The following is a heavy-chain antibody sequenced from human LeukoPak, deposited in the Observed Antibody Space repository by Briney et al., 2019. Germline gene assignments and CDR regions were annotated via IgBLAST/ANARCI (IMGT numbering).Heavy chain of an antibody. Sequence: SETLSLTCTVSGGSISSYYWSWIRQSPGKGLEWIGYIYNSGSTDYNPSLKSRVTISVDTSKNQFSLKLTSVTAADTAVYYCARRVSYRNCFDPWGQGTLVTVSS. CDR3: ARRVSYRNCFDP. V-gene: IGHV4-59*08. J-gene: IGHJ5*02. CDR2: IYNSGST. CDR1: GGSISSYY. D-gene: IGHD1-26*01.